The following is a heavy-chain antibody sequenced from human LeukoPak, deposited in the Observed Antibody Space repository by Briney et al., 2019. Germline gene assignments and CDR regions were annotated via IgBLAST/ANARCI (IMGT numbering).Heavy chain of an antibody. J-gene: IGHJ4*02. CDR3: AREGGSNFDY. Sequence: PSETLSLTCAVYGGSFSGYYWSWIRQPPGKGLEWIGYIYYSGSTNYNPSLKSRVTISVDTSKNQFSLRLSSVTAADTAVYYCAREGGSNFDYWGQGTLVTVSS. V-gene: IGHV4-59*01. CDR2: IYYSGST. D-gene: IGHD1-26*01. CDR1: GGSFSGYY.